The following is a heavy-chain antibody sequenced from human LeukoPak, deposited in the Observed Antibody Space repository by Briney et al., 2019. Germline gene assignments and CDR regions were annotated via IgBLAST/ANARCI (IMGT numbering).Heavy chain of an antibody. J-gene: IGHJ3*02. Sequence: SETLSLTCTVSGGSISSGSYYWSSIRQPVVKGLKWIAWIYTSGSTNYNPSLTSRVTISVATSKNQFSLKLSSVTAADTAVYYCAKETLGDSSCYYDAFDIWGQGTMVTVSS. CDR2: IYTSGST. V-gene: IGHV4-61*02. CDR3: AKETLGDSSCYYDAFDI. D-gene: IGHD3-22*01. CDR1: GGSISSGSYY.